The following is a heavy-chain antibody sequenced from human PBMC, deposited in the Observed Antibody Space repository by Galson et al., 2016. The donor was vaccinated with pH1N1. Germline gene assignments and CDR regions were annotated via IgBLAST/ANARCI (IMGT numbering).Heavy chain of an antibody. CDR3: ARGRGDLAGYYYGLDI. Sequence: SVKASCKAPGDSFNRYGITWVLQAPGQGLQWMGWINTRTGYTNNSQKFQGRVTMTTDTTANTVYMELTSLKSDDTGIYYCARGRGDLAGYYYGLDIWGQGTTVTVSS. J-gene: IGHJ6*02. CDR2: INTRTGYT. CDR1: GDSFNRYG. V-gene: IGHV1-18*01.